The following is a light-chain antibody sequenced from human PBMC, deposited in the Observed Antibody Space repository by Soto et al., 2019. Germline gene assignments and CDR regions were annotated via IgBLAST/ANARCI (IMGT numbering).Light chain of an antibody. J-gene: IGLJ1*01. CDR2: DNN. CDR3: SSYAGSNFV. Sequence: QSVLTQPPSVSAAPGQKVTIPCSGGSSNIGSNDVCWYQQVPGTAPKVLIYDNNKRPSGIPDRFSGSKSGTSATLGISGLQTEDEADYYCSSYAGSNFVFGTGTKVTVL. V-gene: IGLV1-51*01. CDR1: SSNIGSND.